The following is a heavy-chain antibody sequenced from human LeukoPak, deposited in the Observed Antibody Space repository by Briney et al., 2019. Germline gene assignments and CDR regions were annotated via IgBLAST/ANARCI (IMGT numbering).Heavy chain of an antibody. V-gene: IGHV3-21*04. Sequence: GGSLRLSCAASGFTFSSYSMNWVRLAPGKGLEWVSSISSSSSYIYYADSVKGRFTISRDNSKNTLYLQMNSLRAEDTAVYYCAKDNVPYCSSTSCLYSGYDSDYWGQGTLVTVSS. D-gene: IGHD2-2*01. CDR3: AKDNVPYCSSTSCLYSGYDSDY. CDR2: ISSSSSYI. J-gene: IGHJ4*02. CDR1: GFTFSSYS.